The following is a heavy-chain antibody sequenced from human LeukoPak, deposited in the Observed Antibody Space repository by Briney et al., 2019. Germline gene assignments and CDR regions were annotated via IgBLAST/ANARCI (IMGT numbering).Heavy chain of an antibody. CDR3: AKRSSRLHLDY. Sequence: GGSLRLSCAASGFTFSSYEMNWVRQAPGKGLEWVSAISGSGGSTYYADSVKGRFTISRDNSKNTLYLQMNSLRAEDTAVYYCAKRSSRLHLDYWGQGTLVTVSS. J-gene: IGHJ4*02. CDR1: GFTFSSYE. V-gene: IGHV3-23*01. CDR2: ISGSGGST. D-gene: IGHD6-25*01.